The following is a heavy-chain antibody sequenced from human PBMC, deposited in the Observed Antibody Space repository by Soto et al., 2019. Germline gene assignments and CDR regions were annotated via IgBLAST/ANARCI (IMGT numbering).Heavy chain of an antibody. J-gene: IGHJ3*01. CDR3: ASWHEREHAYDV. Sequence: DVQLVESGGGLIQPGESLRLSCAAFGLTVSGTKYVAWVRQAPGKGLEWVAALYDVFGSFYADSVKGRFTTSSDRSKSTVYLQMNDLRPDDTAVYYCASWHEREHAYDVWGQGTTVIVSS. CDR2: LYDVFGS. D-gene: IGHD1-1*01. CDR1: GLTVSGTKY. V-gene: IGHV3-53*01.